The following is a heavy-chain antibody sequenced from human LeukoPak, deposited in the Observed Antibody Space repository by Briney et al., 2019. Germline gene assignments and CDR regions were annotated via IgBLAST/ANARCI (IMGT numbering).Heavy chain of an antibody. V-gene: IGHV3-30-3*01. CDR1: GFTFSRHA. Sequence: PGGSLRLSCAASGFTFSRHAMHWVRQAPGKGLEWVAVISYDGSNKYYADSVKGRFTISRDNSKNTLYLQMNSLRAEDTAVYYCAIYYDSSGYETMNAFDMWGQGTMVTVSS. D-gene: IGHD3-22*01. J-gene: IGHJ3*02. CDR2: ISYDGSNK. CDR3: AIYYDSSGYETMNAFDM.